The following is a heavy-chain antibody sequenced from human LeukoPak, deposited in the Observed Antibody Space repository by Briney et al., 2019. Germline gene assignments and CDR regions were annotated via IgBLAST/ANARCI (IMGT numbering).Heavy chain of an antibody. CDR3: ASTYGDYSLSSGI. J-gene: IGHJ4*02. CDR1: GDSINGFY. D-gene: IGHD4-17*01. CDR2: IYYSGNT. V-gene: IGHV4-59*01. Sequence: PSETLSLTCTASGDSINGFYWSWIRQPPGKPLEWIGYIYYSGNTRYNPSLKSRLTISIDTSKNQFSLRLSSVTAADTAVYYCASTYGDYSLSSGIWGQGTLVTVSS.